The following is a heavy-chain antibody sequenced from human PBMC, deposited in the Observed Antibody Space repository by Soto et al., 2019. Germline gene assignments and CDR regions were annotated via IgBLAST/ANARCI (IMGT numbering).Heavy chain of an antibody. CDR3: ARAYGAGSFDF. Sequence: QVQLVQSGAEVKKPGASVKVSCTGSGYTFRSYDIHWVRQATGQGLEWMGWVNPNTGNTGYAQKFQGRVTMTRDMSKSSAYMEVNSLTSEETAIYYCARAYGAGSFDFLGQGTLVSVSS. V-gene: IGHV1-8*01. CDR2: VNPNTGNT. J-gene: IGHJ5*01. D-gene: IGHD3-10*01. CDR1: GYTFRSYD.